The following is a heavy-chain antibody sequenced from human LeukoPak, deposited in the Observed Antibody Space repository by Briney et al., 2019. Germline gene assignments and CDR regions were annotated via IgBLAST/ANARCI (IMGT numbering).Heavy chain of an antibody. CDR3: AKDRNPELDY. V-gene: IGHV3-30*02. CDR1: GFTFSDYG. Sequence: GGSLRLSCAASGFTFSDYGMHWVRQAPGKGLEWVAFIRYDGSNKYYADSVKGRFTISRDNSKTTLFLQMNSLRTGDTAVYYCAKDRNPELDYWGQGTLVTVSS. CDR2: IRYDGSNK. J-gene: IGHJ4*02.